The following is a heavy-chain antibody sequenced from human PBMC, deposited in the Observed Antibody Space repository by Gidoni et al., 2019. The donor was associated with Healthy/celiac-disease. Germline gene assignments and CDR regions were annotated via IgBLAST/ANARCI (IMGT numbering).Heavy chain of an antibody. J-gene: IGHJ6*02. Sequence: AASGFTFSSYAMPWVRRAPGKGLEWVAVISYDGSNKYYADSVKGRFTISRDNSKNTLYLQMNSLRAEDTAVYYCARALRREYYGMDVWGQGTTVTVSS. CDR1: GFTFSSYA. V-gene: IGHV3-30-3*01. CDR2: ISYDGSNK. CDR3: ARALRREYYGMDV.